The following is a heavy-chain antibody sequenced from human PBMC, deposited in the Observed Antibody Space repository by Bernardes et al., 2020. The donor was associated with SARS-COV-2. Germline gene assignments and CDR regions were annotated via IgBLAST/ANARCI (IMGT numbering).Heavy chain of an antibody. D-gene: IGHD2-15*01. CDR2: ISYDGSNK. CDR3: AKDLVAATHPYYYYYGMDV. J-gene: IGHJ6*02. CDR1: GFTFSSYG. V-gene: IGHV3-30*18. Sequence: GGSLRLSCAASGFTFSSYGMHWVRQAPGKGLEWVAVISYDGSNKYYADSVKGLFTISRDNSKNTLYLQMNSLRAEDTAVYYCAKDLVAATHPYYYYYGMDVWGQGTTVTVSS.